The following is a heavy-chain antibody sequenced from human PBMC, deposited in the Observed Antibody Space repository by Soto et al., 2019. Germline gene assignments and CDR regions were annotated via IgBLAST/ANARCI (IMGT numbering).Heavy chain of an antibody. CDR2: INAGNGNT. Sequence: QVQLVQSGAEVKKPGASVKVSCKASGYTFTIYAMHWVRQAPGQRLEWMGWINAGNGNTKYSQKFQGRVTITRDTSASTAYMELSSLRSEDTAVYYCASSRITMVPYGMDVWGQGTTVTVSS. CDR1: GYTFTIYA. J-gene: IGHJ6*02. V-gene: IGHV1-3*01. CDR3: ASSRITMVPYGMDV. D-gene: IGHD3-10*01.